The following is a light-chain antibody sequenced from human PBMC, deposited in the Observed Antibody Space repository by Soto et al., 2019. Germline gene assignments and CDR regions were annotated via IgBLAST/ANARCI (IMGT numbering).Light chain of an antibody. Sequence: IQLTQSPSSLSASVGDRVTITCRASQGISSYLGWYQQKPGKAPNLLIYDASTLHSGVPSRFSGSGSGTEFTLTISSLQSEDFAVYYCQQYNNWPPVTCGQGTKGDIK. CDR1: QGISSY. J-gene: IGKJ1*01. V-gene: IGKV1-9*01. CDR3: QQYNNWPPVT. CDR2: DAS.